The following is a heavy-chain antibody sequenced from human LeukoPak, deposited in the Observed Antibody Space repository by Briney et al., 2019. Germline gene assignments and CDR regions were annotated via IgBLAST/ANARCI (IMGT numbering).Heavy chain of an antibody. D-gene: IGHD3-3*01. Sequence: SGTLSVTCTVSVGSIRSYYRSWIRQPPGTGLEWVGYIYYRGSTNYNPSLKSRVTISVDTSKNQFSLKLRSVTAADTAVYYCARGGYDFWSGQSYYYGMDVWGQGTTVTVSS. CDR3: ARGGYDFWSGQSYYYGMDV. J-gene: IGHJ6*02. CDR1: VGSIRSYY. CDR2: IYYRGST. V-gene: IGHV4-59*01.